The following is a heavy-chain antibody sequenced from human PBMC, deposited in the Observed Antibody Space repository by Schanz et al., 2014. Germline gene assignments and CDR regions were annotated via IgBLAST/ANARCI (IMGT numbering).Heavy chain of an antibody. CDR1: GFSFSSYA. J-gene: IGHJ4*02. V-gene: IGHV3-11*03. CDR3: AASSGWHPSTDY. D-gene: IGHD6-19*01. Sequence: VQLLESGGGLVEPGGSLRLSCAASGFSFSSYAMGWVRQARGKGLEWVSYISDSGTYTNYADSVKGRFTISRDNAKSSLYLQMNSLRVEDTAVYYCAASSGWHPSTDYWGQGTLVTVSS. CDR2: ISDSGTYT.